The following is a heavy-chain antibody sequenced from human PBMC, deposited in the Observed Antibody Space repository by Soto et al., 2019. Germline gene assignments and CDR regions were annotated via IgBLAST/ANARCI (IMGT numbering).Heavy chain of an antibody. CDR3: ARDRDSGWYEDY. CDR2: IWYDGSNK. V-gene: IGHV3-33*01. J-gene: IGHJ4*02. Sequence: QVQLVESGGGVVQPGGSLRLSCAASGFTFSSYGMHWVRQAPGKGLEWVAVIWYDGSNKYYADSVKGRFTISRDNSKNTLYLQMNSLRAEDTAVYYCARDRDSGWYEDYWGQGTLVTVSS. D-gene: IGHD6-19*01. CDR1: GFTFSSYG.